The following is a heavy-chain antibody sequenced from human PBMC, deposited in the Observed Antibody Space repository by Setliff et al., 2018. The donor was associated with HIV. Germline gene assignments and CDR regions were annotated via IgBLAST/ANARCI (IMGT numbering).Heavy chain of an antibody. J-gene: IGHJ3*02. CDR2: IHYSGIT. CDR1: RDSINGHW. D-gene: IGHD3-9*01. Sequence: SETLSLTCTVSRDSINGHWWSWIRQPPGKGLEWTGSIHYSGITHYNPSLKSRLTMSVDTSKNQVSLELTSVTAADTAVYYCARYKCINFACVGFDIWGQGTVVT. V-gene: IGHV4-59*11. CDR3: ARYKCINFACVGFDI.